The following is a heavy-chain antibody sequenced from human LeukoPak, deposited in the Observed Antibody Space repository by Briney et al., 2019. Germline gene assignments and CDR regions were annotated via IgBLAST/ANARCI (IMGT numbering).Heavy chain of an antibody. J-gene: IGHJ4*02. CDR2: INAGNGNT. Sequence: ASVKVSCKASGYTFTGYAMHWVRQAPGQRLEWMGWINAGNGNTKYSQKFQGRVTITRDTSASTAYMELSSLRSEDTAVYYCARDRYSYGNELPDYWGQGTLVTVSS. D-gene: IGHD5-18*01. CDR3: ARDRYSYGNELPDY. V-gene: IGHV1-3*01. CDR1: GYTFTGYA.